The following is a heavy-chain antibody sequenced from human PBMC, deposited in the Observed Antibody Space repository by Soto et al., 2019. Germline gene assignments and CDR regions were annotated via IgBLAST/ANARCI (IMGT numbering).Heavy chain of an antibody. CDR2: IYPGDSDT. CDR3: ARGSEPGGTYRQRFEY. D-gene: IGHD3-16*02. V-gene: IGHV5-51*01. Sequence: PGESLKISCKGSGYTFNNYWIGWVRQMPGKGLEWVGIIYPGDSDTRYSPSFQGQVTISVDRSITTAYLQWSSLKASDTAMYYCARGSEPGGTYRQRFEYWGQGILVTVSS. J-gene: IGHJ4*02. CDR1: GYTFNNYW.